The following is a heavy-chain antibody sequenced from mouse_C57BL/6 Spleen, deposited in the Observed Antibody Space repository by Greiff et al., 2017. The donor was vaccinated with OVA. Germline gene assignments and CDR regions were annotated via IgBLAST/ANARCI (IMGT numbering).Heavy chain of an antibody. V-gene: IGHV1-52*01. CDR3: ARSPITTVVADYYAMDY. J-gene: IGHJ4*01. Sequence: QVHVKQPGAELVRPGSSVKLSCKASGYTFTSYWMHWVKQRPIQGLEWIGNIDPSDSETHYNQKFKDKATLTVDKSSSTAYMQLSSLTSEDSAVYYCARSPITTVVADYYAMDYWGQGTSVTVSS. D-gene: IGHD1-1*01. CDR1: GYTFTSYW. CDR2: IDPSDSET.